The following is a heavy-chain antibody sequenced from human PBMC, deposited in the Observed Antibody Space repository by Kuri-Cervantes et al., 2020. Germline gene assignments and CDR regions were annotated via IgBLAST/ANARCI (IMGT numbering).Heavy chain of an antibody. CDR1: GFTFSSYD. V-gene: IGHV3-13*01. CDR3: ARDPVVPAANNYYYYGMDV. Sequence: GESLKISCAASGFTFSSYDMHWVRQATGKGLEWVSAIGTAGDTYYPGSVKGRFTISRENAKNSLYLQMNSLRAGDTAVYYCARDPVVPAANNYYYYGMDVWGQGTTVTVSS. D-gene: IGHD2-2*01. CDR2: IGTAGDT. J-gene: IGHJ6*02.